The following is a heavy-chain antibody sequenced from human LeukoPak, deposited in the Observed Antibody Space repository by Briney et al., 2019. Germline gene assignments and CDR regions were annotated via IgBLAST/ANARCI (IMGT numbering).Heavy chain of an antibody. CDR2: INHSGST. J-gene: IGHJ4*02. D-gene: IGHD5-18*01. CDR1: GGSFSGYY. Sequence: PSETLSLTCAVYGGSFSGYYWSWIRQPPGKGLEWIGEINHSGSTNYNPSLKSRVTISVDTSKNQFSLKLSSATAADTAVYYCARGPDTAMATDYWGQGTLVTVSS. V-gene: IGHV4-34*01. CDR3: ARGPDTAMATDY.